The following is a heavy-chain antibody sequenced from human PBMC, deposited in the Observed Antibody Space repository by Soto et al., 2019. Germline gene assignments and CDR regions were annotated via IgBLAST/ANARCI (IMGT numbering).Heavy chain of an antibody. CDR3: ATLESATPGSEGFDY. Sequence: GASVKVSCKASGYTFTSYYMHWVRQAPGQGLEWMGIINPSGGSTSYAQKFQGRVTMTRDTSTSTVYMELSSLRSEDTAVYYCATLESATPGSEGFDYWGQGTLVTVSS. D-gene: IGHD2-15*01. CDR2: INPSGGST. CDR1: GYTFTSYY. J-gene: IGHJ4*02. V-gene: IGHV1-46*03.